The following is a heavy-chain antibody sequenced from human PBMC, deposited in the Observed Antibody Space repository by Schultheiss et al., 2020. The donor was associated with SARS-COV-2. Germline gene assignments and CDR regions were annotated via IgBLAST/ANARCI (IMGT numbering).Heavy chain of an antibody. CDR2: INPSGGST. D-gene: IGHD6-6*01. V-gene: IGHV1-46*01. CDR3: ARDRPDPHGMDV. Sequence: ASVKVSCKASGYTFTSYYMHWVRQAPGQGLEWMGIINPSGGSTSYAQKFQGRVTMTRDTSTSTVYMELSSLRSEDTAVYYCARDRPDPHGMDVWGQGTTVTGSS. CDR1: GYTFTSYY. J-gene: IGHJ6*02.